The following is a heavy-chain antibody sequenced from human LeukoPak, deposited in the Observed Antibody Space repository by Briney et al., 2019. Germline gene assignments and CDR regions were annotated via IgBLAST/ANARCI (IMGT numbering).Heavy chain of an antibody. D-gene: IGHD3-3*01. Sequence: GGSLRLSCAASGFTFSSYWMSWVRQAPGKGLEWVANIKQDGSEKYYVDSVKGRFTISRDNAKNSLYLQMNSLRAEDTAVYYCARGGATIFGVVIPNDYWGQGTLVTVSS. V-gene: IGHV3-7*01. CDR2: IKQDGSEK. CDR3: ARGGATIFGVVIPNDY. J-gene: IGHJ4*02. CDR1: GFTFSSYW.